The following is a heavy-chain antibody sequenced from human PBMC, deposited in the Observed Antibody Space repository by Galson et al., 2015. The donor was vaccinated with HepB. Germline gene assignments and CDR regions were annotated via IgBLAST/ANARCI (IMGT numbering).Heavy chain of an antibody. J-gene: IGHJ3*02. CDR2: IKQDGSEK. D-gene: IGHD2-15*01. Sequence: SLRLSCAASGFIFSSYRMTWVRQAPGKGLEWVANIKQDGSEKFYVDSVKGRFTISRDNAKNSLYLQMNSLRPEDTALYYCANSRLRINAFDIWGQGSMVTVSS. CDR1: GFIFSSYR. CDR3: ANSRLRINAFDI. V-gene: IGHV3-7*01.